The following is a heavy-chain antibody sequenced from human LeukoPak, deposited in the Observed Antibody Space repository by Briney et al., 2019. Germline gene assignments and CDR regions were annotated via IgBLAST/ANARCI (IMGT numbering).Heavy chain of an antibody. CDR2: IIPIFGTA. CDR1: GGTFSSYA. V-gene: IGHV1-69*01. CDR3: ARDRKIAAAGKGGGNPFDY. D-gene: IGHD6-13*01. J-gene: IGHJ4*02. Sequence: GSSVKVSCKASGGTFSSYAISWVRQAPGQGLEWMGGIIPIFGTANYAQKFQGRVTITADESTSTAYMELSSLRSEDTAVYYCARDRKIAAAGKGGGNPFDYWGQGTLVTVSS.